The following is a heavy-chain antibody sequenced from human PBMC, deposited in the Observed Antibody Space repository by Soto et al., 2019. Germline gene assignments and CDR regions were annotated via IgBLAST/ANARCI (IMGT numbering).Heavy chain of an antibody. CDR3: AKDIAAAGTNYGMDV. D-gene: IGHD6-13*01. V-gene: IGHV3-43*01. CDR2: ISWDGGST. J-gene: IGHJ6*02. CDR1: GFTFDDYT. Sequence: GGSLRLSCAASGFTFDDYTMHWVRQAPGKGLEWVSLISWDGGSTYYADSVKGRFTISRDNSKNSLYLQMNSLRTEDTALYYCAKDIAAAGTNYGMDVWGQGTTVTVSS.